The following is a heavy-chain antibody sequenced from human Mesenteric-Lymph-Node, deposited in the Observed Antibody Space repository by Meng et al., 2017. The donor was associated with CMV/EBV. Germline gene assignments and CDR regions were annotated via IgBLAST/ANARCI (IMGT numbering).Heavy chain of an antibody. D-gene: IGHD2-15*01. J-gene: IGHJ4*02. Sequence: FSDYFIEWVRQAPGKGLEWVGRSGNNPHGHFTEYAASVKGRFTMSRDDSKNLLYLQMNNLKTEDTALYYCTRTFCSGDRCYPFDSWGQGALVTVSS. V-gene: IGHV3-72*01. CDR3: TRTFCSGDRCYPFDS. CDR1: FSDYF. CDR2: SGNNPHGHFT.